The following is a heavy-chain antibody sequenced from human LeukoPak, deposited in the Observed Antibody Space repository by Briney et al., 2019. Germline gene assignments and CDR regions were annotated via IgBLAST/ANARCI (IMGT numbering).Heavy chain of an antibody. CDR2: IYYSGST. J-gene: IGHJ4*02. D-gene: IGHD1-26*01. Sequence: SETLSLTCTVSGGSISSSSYYWGWIRQPPGKGLEWIGSIYYSGSTYYNPSLKSRVTISVDTSKNQFSPKLSSVTAADTAVYYCARLPSGTLASNWGQGTLVTVSS. CDR3: ARLPSGTLASN. CDR1: GGSISSSSYY. V-gene: IGHV4-39*01.